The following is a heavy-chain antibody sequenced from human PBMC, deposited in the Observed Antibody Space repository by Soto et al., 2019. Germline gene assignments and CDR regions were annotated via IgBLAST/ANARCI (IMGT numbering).Heavy chain of an antibody. J-gene: IGHJ6*02. CDR3: ASPIIEGPRYYYGMDV. V-gene: IGHV1-69*06. CDR1: GGTFSSYA. CDR2: IIPIFATA. Sequence: QVQLVQSGAEVKKPGSSVKVSCKASGGTFSSYAISWVRQAPGQGLEWMGGIIPIFATANYAQKFQGRVTITADKSTSTAYMELSSLRSEDTAVYYCASPIIEGPRYYYGMDVWGQGTTVTVSS.